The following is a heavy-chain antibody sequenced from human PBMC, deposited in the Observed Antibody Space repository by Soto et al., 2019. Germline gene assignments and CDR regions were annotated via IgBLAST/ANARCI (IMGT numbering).Heavy chain of an antibody. CDR2: ISYDGSNR. J-gene: IGHJ3*02. CDR1: GFTFRNYP. CDR3: AQLLGGSYAFEI. D-gene: IGHD1-26*01. V-gene: IGHV3-30-3*01. Sequence: GGSLRLSCVASGFTFRNYPMNWVRQAPDKGLQWVAVISYDGSNRDYADSVRGRFTMSRDNSKNTLYLQMNSLRPEDTAVYYCAQLLGGSYAFEIGGQGRMVTVSS.